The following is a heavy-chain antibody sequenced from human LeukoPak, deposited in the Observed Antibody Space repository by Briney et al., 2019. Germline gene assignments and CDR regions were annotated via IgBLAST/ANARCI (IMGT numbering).Heavy chain of an antibody. CDR2: IYTSGST. CDR1: GGSISSYY. J-gene: IGHJ3*02. D-gene: IGHD2-21*01. Sequence: SETLSLTCAVSGGSISSYYWSWIRQPAGKGLEWIGRIYTSGSTNYNPSLKSRVTISVDTSKNQFSLKLSSVTAADTAVYYCARARDLIPIGAFDIWGQGAMVTVSS. CDR3: ARARDLIPIGAFDI. V-gene: IGHV4-4*07.